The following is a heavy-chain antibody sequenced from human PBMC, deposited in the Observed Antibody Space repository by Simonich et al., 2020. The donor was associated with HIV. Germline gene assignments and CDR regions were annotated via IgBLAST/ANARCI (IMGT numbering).Heavy chain of an antibody. D-gene: IGHD2-2*01. Sequence: EVQLVESGGGLVKPGGSLRLSCAASGFTFSSYSMNWVRQAPGKVLEWVSSISSSSSYIYYADSVKGRFTISRDNANNSLYLQMNSLRAEDTAVYYCARDGRKGSSTSCSDYWGQGTLVTVSS. J-gene: IGHJ4*02. CDR1: GFTFSSYS. CDR2: ISSSSSYI. CDR3: ARDGRKGSSTSCSDY. V-gene: IGHV3-21*01.